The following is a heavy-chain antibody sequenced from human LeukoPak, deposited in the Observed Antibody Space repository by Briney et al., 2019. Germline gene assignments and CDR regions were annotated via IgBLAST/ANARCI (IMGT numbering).Heavy chain of an antibody. Sequence: GGSLRLSCAASGFTLSDYYMSWIRQAPGKGLEWVSYSSSSGSTIYYADSVKGRFAISRDNAKNTLYLQMNSLRAEDTAVYHCARSKSWYSTDAFGIWGQGTMVTVSS. CDR1: GFTLSDYY. CDR3: ARSKSWYSTDAFGI. CDR2: SSSSGSTI. J-gene: IGHJ3*02. V-gene: IGHV3-11*04. D-gene: IGHD2-15*01.